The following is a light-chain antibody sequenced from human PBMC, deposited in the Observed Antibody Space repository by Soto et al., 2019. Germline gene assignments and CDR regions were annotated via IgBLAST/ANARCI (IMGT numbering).Light chain of an antibody. CDR2: GAS. CDR1: QSVSSSY. CDR3: QQYGSSGT. J-gene: IGKJ1*01. Sequence: EIVIRQSPATLSVTPGERATLSCRASQSVSSSYLAWYQQKPGQAPRLLIYGASNRATGIPDRFSGSGSGTDFTLTISRLEPEDFAVYYCQQYGSSGTFGQGTKVDIK. V-gene: IGKV3-20*01.